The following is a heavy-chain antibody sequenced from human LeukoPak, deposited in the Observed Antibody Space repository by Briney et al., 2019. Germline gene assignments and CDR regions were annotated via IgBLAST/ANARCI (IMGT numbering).Heavy chain of an antibody. J-gene: IGHJ5*02. CDR2: IYYSGTT. Sequence: KTSETLSLTCTVSGGSISSSNYYWGWIRQPPGKGLEWIGSIYYSGTTYYNPSLKNRVTISVAPSKNQFSLKFSSVTAADTAVYYCARAGYNRWFDPWGQGTLVTVSS. CDR1: GGSISSSNYY. CDR3: ARAGYNRWFDP. V-gene: IGHV4-39*01. D-gene: IGHD1-14*01.